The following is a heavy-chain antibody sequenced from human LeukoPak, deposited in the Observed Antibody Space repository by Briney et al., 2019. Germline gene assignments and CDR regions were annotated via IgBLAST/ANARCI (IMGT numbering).Heavy chain of an antibody. CDR1: GGSISSSGYY. CDR3: ASTVATPDAFDI. Sequence: PSETLSLTCTVSGGSISSSGYYWGWIRQPPGKGLEWIGSIYYSGSTYYNPSLKSRVTISVDTSKNQFSLKLSSVTAADTAVYYCASTVATPDAFDIWGQGTMVTVSS. CDR2: IYYSGST. V-gene: IGHV4-39*01. D-gene: IGHD4-23*01. J-gene: IGHJ3*02.